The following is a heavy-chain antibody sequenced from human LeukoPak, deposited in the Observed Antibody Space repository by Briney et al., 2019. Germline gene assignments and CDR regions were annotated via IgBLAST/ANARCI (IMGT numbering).Heavy chain of an antibody. Sequence: GGSLRLSCAASGFTFSSYSMNWVRQAPGKGLEWVSSISSSSSYIYYADSVKGRFTISRDNAKNSLYLQMNSLRAEDTAVYYCAREGGSEHPGAFDIWGQGTMVTVSS. CDR2: ISSSSSYI. J-gene: IGHJ3*02. V-gene: IGHV3-21*01. D-gene: IGHD2-15*01. CDR3: AREGGSEHPGAFDI. CDR1: GFTFSSYS.